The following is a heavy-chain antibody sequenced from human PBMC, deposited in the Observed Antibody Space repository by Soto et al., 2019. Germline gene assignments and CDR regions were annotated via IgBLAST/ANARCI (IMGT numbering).Heavy chain of an antibody. J-gene: IGHJ5*02. D-gene: IGHD4-17*01. CDR2: IYYSGST. V-gene: IGHV4-31*03. CDR3: ARVYTHDYDWFDP. CDR1: GGSISSGGYY. Sequence: SETLSLTCTVSGGSISSGGYYWSWIRQHPGKGLEWIGYIYYSGSTYYNPSLKSRVTISVDTSKNQFSLKLSSVTAADTAVYYCARVYTHDYDWFDPWGQGTLVTVSS.